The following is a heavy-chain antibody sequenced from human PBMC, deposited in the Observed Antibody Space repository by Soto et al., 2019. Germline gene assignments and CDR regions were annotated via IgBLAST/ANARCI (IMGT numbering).Heavy chain of an antibody. Sequence: PGGSLRLSCAASGFTFSSYAMSWVRQAPGKGLEWVSAISGSGGSTYYADSVKGRFTISRDNSKNTLYLQMNSLRAEDTAVYNCAKDPGIAVAGTDYWGQGTLVTVSS. CDR2: ISGSGGST. CDR1: GFTFSSYA. D-gene: IGHD6-19*01. J-gene: IGHJ4*02. CDR3: AKDPGIAVAGTDY. V-gene: IGHV3-23*01.